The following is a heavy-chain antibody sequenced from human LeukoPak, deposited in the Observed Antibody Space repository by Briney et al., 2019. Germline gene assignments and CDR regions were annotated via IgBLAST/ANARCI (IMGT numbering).Heavy chain of an antibody. J-gene: IGHJ4*02. D-gene: IGHD4/OR15-4a*01. CDR3: AKKAQYDGHYPLDY. Sequence: GGSLRLSCAASGFTFNNFAVNWVRQAPGKGLEWVSGTSDRGDYTYYADSVKGRFTISRDTSKNTLYLQMNSLRAEDTALYFCAKKAQYDGHYPLDYWGQGTLVTVSA. CDR2: TSDRGDYT. CDR1: GFTFNNFA. V-gene: IGHV3-23*01.